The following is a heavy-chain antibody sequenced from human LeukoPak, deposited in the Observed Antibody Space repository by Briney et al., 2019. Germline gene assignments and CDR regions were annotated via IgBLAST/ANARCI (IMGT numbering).Heavy chain of an antibody. V-gene: IGHV4-59*08. D-gene: IGHD3-22*01. CDR2: IYYSGST. CDR3: AGHYYDTSGYYYFDY. Sequence: PSETLSLTCNVSGGSISAYYWSWIRQPPGKGLEYMGYIYYSGSTDYNPSFKSRITISVDTSKNQFSLKLSSVTAADTAVYYCAGHYYDTSGYYYFDYWGQGTLVTVSS. J-gene: IGHJ4*02. CDR1: GGSISAYY.